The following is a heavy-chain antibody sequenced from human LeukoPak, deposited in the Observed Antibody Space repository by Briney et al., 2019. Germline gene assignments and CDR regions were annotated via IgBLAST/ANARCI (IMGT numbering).Heavy chain of an antibody. CDR1: GGSFSGYY. CDR3: ARLTNGNPGDY. CDR2: INHSGST. V-gene: IGHV4-34*01. Sequence: SETLSLTCAVSGGSFSGYYWSWIRQHPGKGGEGSGEINHSGSTNYNPSLKSRVTISLDTSKNQFSLKLNSVTAADTAVYYCARLTNGNPGDYWGQGTLVTVSS. J-gene: IGHJ4*02. D-gene: IGHD2-8*01.